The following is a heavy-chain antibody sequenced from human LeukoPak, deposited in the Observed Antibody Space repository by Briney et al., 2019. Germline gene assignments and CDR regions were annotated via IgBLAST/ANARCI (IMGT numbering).Heavy chain of an antibody. Sequence: PGGSLRLSCAASGFSFSSYSMNWVRQAPGKGLEWVSVIYSGGSTYYADSVKGRFTISRDNSKNTLYLQMNSLRAEDTAVYYCARTGLPYYYDSSRRFAFVGYFDYWGQGTLVTVSS. CDR2: IYSGGST. V-gene: IGHV3-66*01. CDR1: GFSFSSYS. D-gene: IGHD3-22*01. J-gene: IGHJ4*02. CDR3: ARTGLPYYYDSSRRFAFVGYFDY.